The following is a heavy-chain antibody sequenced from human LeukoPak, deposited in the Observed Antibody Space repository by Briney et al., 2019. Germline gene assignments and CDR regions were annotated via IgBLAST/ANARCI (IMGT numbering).Heavy chain of an antibody. CDR3: AAGEYFDWFTPPYYYYYGMDV. D-gene: IGHD3-9*01. CDR1: GFTFSSYA. V-gene: IGHV3-23*01. J-gene: IGHJ6*02. CDR2: ISGSGGST. Sequence: GGSLRLCCAASGFTFSSYARSLVRQAPGKGLEWVSAISGSGGSTYYADSVKDRFTISRDNSKNTLYLQMNSLRAEDTAVYYCAAGEYFDWFTPPYYYYYGMDVWGQGTTVTVSS.